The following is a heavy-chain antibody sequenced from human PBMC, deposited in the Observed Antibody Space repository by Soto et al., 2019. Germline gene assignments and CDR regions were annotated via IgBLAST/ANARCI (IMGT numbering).Heavy chain of an antibody. Sequence: ASVKVSCKASGYTFITYAIHWVRQAPGQRLEWMGWINGGNGNTKYSQKLQGRVTITRDTSASTAYMELSSLRSEDTAVYYCGRPGGCSYCYDYWGQATLVTVSS. CDR3: GRPGGCSYCYDY. CDR1: GYTFITYA. D-gene: IGHD5-18*01. J-gene: IGHJ4*02. V-gene: IGHV1-3*01. CDR2: INGGNGNT.